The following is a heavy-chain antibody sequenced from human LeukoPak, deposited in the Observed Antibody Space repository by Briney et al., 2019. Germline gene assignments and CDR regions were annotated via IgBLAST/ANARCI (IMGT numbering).Heavy chain of an antibody. CDR1: GVTLRTNY. J-gene: IGHJ6*03. Sequence: GGSLRLSCAISGVTLRTNYISWVRQAPGKGLEWVSIIYAGGSIYFADSVKGRFTISRDISKSTVYLQMNSLRPEDTAVYHCASAVLQSNYYYYIDVWGKGTTVTVSS. V-gene: IGHV3-66*02. D-gene: IGHD4/OR15-4a*01. CDR2: IYAGGSI. CDR3: ASAVLQSNYYYYIDV.